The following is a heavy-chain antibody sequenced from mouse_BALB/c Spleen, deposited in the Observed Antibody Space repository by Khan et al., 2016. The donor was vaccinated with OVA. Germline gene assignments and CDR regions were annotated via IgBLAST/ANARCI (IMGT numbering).Heavy chain of an antibody. Sequence: QVQLKQSGAELARPGASVKMSCKASGYTFTTYTIHWVKQRPGQGLEWIGYIIPSNDYTNYNQKFKDRATLTADKSSSTAYMQLNSLTSEDSAVXYCAREGAYYRSDGWFAYWGQGTLVTVSA. CDR1: GYTFTTYT. D-gene: IGHD2-14*01. J-gene: IGHJ3*01. CDR3: AREGAYYRSDGWFAY. CDR2: IIPSNDYT. V-gene: IGHV1-4*01.